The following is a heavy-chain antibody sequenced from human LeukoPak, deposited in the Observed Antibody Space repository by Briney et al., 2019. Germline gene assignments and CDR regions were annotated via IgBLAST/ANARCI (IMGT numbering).Heavy chain of an antibody. CDR2: IRYDGYNE. CDR3: AKDSGRSAFDI. Sequence: GGSLRLSCAASGFTFSSYGMHWVRQAPGKGLEWVAFIRYDGYNEYYTDSVKGRFTISRDNSKNTLYLQMNSLRAEDTAVYYCAKDSGRSAFDIWGQGTMVTVSS. V-gene: IGHV3-30*02. J-gene: IGHJ3*02. CDR1: GFTFSSYG.